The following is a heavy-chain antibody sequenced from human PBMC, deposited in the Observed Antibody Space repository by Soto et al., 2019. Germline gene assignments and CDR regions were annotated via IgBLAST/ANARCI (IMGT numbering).Heavy chain of an antibody. V-gene: IGHV1-18*01. CDR2: INPNSGHT. CDR3: ARGQVVNFDNWFDP. Sequence: QIQLLQSGAEVKKPGTSVKVSCQASGYTFTTYGIIWVRQAPGQGLEWMGWINPNSGHTNYAQNLQDRATMTTYTSTNTAYMELRSLRSDDTAVYFCARGQVVNFDNWFDPWGQGTLVTVSS. CDR1: GYTFTTYG. D-gene: IGHD3-22*01. J-gene: IGHJ5*02.